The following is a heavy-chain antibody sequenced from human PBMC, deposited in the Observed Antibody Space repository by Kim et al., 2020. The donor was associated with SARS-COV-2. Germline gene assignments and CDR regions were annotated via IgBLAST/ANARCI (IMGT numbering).Heavy chain of an antibody. CDR1: GGSISSSSYY. Sequence: SETLSLTCTVSGGSISSSSYYWGWIRQPPGKGLEWIGSIYYSGSTYYNPSLKSRVTISVDTSKNQFSLKLSSVTSADTAVYYCARLYSSSWYGKSKYYF. D-gene: IGHD6-13*01. J-gene: IGHJ4*01. V-gene: IGHV4-39*01. CDR2: IYYSGST. CDR3: ARLYSSSWYGKSKYYF.